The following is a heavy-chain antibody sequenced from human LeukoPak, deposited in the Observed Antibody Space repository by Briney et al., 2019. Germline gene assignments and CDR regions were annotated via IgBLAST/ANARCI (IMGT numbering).Heavy chain of an antibody. CDR1: GYTLTELS. Sequence: SVKVSCKVSGYTLTELSMHWVRQAPGQGLEWMGGIIPIFGTANYAQKFQGRVTITADESTSTVYMELNSLKSEDTAVYYCARGWDYDSGGRPTAYVYWGQGTLVTVSS. V-gene: IGHV1-69*13. CDR2: IIPIFGTA. J-gene: IGHJ4*02. CDR3: ARGWDYDSGGRPTAYVY. D-gene: IGHD3-22*01.